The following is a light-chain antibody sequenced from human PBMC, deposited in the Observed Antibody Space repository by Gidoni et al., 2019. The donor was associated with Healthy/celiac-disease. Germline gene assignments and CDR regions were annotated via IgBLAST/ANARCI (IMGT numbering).Light chain of an antibody. J-gene: IGKJ4*01. CDR1: QSVSSY. V-gene: IGKV3-11*01. CDR3: QQRSNWPPVLT. Sequence: EIVLTQSPATLSLSPGERATLSCRASQSVSSYLAWYQQKPGQAPRLLIYDASNRATGIPARFSGSGSGTDFTLTTSSLEPEDFAVYYCQQRSNWPPVLTFGGXTKVEIK. CDR2: DAS.